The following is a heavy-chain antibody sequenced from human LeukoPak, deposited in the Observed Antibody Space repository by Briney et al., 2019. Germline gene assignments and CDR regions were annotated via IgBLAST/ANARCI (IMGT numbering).Heavy chain of an antibody. CDR2: ISYNRRSI. CDR1: GFTFSTYD. J-gene: IGHJ4*02. D-gene: IGHD2-15*01. Sequence: GGSLRLSCAASGFTFSTYDMNWVRQAPGKGLEWISYISYNRRSIYYADSVKGRFTISKDDAKKLLFLQMDSLRAEDTAVYYCARKYCSGGVCSDFDFWGQGTLVTVSS. CDR3: ARKYCSGGVCSDFDF. V-gene: IGHV3-48*04.